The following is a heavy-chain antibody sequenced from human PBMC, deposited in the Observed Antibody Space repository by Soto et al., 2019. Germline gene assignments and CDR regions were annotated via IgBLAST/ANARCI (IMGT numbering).Heavy chain of an antibody. CDR1: GGTFSSYA. Sequence: QVQLVQSGAEVKKPGSSVKVSCKASGGTFSSYAISWVRQAPGQGLEWMGGIIPNFGTANYAQKFQGRVTITADESTSTAYMELSSLRSEDTAVYYCARDPGPDGLVAMGGDYWGQGTLVTVSS. CDR3: ARDPGPDGLVAMGGDY. J-gene: IGHJ4*02. D-gene: IGHD5-12*01. V-gene: IGHV1-69*01. CDR2: IIPNFGTA.